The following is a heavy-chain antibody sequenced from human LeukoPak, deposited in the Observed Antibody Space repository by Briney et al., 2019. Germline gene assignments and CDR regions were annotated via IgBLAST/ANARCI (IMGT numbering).Heavy chain of an antibody. V-gene: IGHV4-59*01. CDR2: IYQSGST. J-gene: IGHJ4*02. CDR1: TDSTNTYY. D-gene: IGHD1-1*01. Sequence: SETLSLTCSVTTDSTNTYYWSWIRQSPGQGLEWIGHIYQSGSTDYNPSFKSRVTISLDMSKKVFSLQLTSVTVADTAMYYCVRLRWKLLAPYFDHWGQGAFVIVSS. CDR3: VRLRWKLLAPYFDH.